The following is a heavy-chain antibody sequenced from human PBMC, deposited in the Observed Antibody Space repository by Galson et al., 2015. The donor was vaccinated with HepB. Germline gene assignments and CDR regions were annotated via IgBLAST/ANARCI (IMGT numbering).Heavy chain of an antibody. Sequence: SLRLSCAASGFTFSDYYMSWIRQAPGKGLEWVSYISSSSSYTNYADSVKGRFTISRDNAKNSLYLQMNSLRAEDTAVYYCARGPVGYSSSWYPPHYYYYGMDVWGQGTTVTVSS. V-gene: IGHV3-11*06. D-gene: IGHD6-13*01. CDR1: GFTFSDYY. CDR3: ARGPVGYSSSWYPPHYYYYGMDV. J-gene: IGHJ6*02. CDR2: ISSSSSYT.